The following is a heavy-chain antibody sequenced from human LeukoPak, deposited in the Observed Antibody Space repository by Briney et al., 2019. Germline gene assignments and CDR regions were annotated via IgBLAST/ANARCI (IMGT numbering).Heavy chain of an antibody. D-gene: IGHD2-21*01. CDR1: GYTFAGYY. Sequence: ASVKVSCKASGYTFAGYYMHWVRQAPGQGLEWMGWINPNSGGTNYAQKFQGRVTMTRDTSISTAYMELSRLRSDDTAVYYCARGFQGLDAFDIWGQGTMVTVSS. V-gene: IGHV1-2*02. CDR2: INPNSGGT. CDR3: ARGFQGLDAFDI. J-gene: IGHJ3*02.